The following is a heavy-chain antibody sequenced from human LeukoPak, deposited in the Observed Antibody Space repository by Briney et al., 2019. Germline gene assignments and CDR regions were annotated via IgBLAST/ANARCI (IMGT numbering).Heavy chain of an antibody. Sequence: PSETLSLTCTVSGGSISGSYWSWIRQPPGKGLEWIAYMYTSGSTNYNPSLKSRVTISVDTSKNQFSLKLSSVTAADTAVYYCARDDYSSSWHDAFDIWGQGTMVTVSS. CDR2: MYTSGST. V-gene: IGHV4-4*08. CDR3: ARDDYSSSWHDAFDI. J-gene: IGHJ3*02. CDR1: GGSISGSY. D-gene: IGHD6-13*01.